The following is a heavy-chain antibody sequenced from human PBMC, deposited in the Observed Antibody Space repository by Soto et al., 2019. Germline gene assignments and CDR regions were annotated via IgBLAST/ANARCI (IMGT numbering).Heavy chain of an antibody. J-gene: IGHJ4*02. V-gene: IGHV3-74*01. CDR2: ISSDGTTT. CDR3: VGGKVAAGFDY. Sequence: EVQLVESGGGLVQPGGSLRLSCVASEFTFTHYWMHWVRQAPGKGLVWVSRISSDGTTTNYADTVKGRFTISGNNAKNTLYLQMTSLRVEDRAIYYCVGGKVAAGFDYWGQGALVTVSS. CDR1: EFTFTHYW. D-gene: IGHD6-13*01.